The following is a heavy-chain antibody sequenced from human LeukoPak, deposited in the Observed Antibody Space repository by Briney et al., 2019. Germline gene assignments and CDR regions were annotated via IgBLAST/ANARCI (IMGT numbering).Heavy chain of an antibody. V-gene: IGHV4-31*03. J-gene: IGHJ4*02. CDR2: IYYSGGS. CDR1: GGSISSGTYY. Sequence: SETLSLTCTVSGGSISSGTYYWSWIRQLPGKGLEWIGYIYYSGGSYYNPSLKSRVSISVDTSKNQFSLKLSSVTAADTAVYYCAKQLGYCSDGSCYFPYWGQGTLVTVSS. CDR3: AKQLGYCSDGSCYFPY. D-gene: IGHD2-15*01.